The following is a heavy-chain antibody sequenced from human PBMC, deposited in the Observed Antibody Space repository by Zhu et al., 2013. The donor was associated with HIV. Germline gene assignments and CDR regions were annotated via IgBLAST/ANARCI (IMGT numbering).Heavy chain of an antibody. Sequence: QVQLVQSGAEVKKPGSSVKVSCKASGGTFSSYAISWVRQAPGQGLEWMGGIIPIFGTANYAQKFQGRVTITADESTSTAYMELSSLRSEDTAVYYCARALTVTTDLIYYYYYYGMDVWGQGTTVTVSS. CDR2: IIPIFGTA. CDR1: GGTFSSYA. J-gene: IGHJ6*02. CDR3: ARALTVTTDLIYYYYYYGMDV. D-gene: IGHD4-4*01. V-gene: IGHV1-69*12.